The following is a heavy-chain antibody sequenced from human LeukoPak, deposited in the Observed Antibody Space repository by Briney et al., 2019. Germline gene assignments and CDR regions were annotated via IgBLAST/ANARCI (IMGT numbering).Heavy chain of an antibody. CDR1: GFTFSNYA. J-gene: IGHJ4*02. CDR2: ISGSDGST. D-gene: IGHD6-13*01. Sequence: GGSLRVSCAVSGFTFSNYAMSWVRQAPGKGLEWVSAISGSDGSTSYADSVKGRFTISRDNSKNTLYLQMNSLRAEDTAVYYCAKRLHSSNWYAAFDCWGQGTLVTVSS. CDR3: AKRLHSSNWYAAFDC. V-gene: IGHV3-23*01.